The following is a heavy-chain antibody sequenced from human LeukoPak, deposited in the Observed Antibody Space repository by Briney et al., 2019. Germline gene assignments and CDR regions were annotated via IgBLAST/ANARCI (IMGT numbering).Heavy chain of an antibody. Sequence: SETLSLTCTVSGGSISSYYWSWIRQPPGKGLEWIGYIYYSGSTNYNPSLKSRVTISVDTSKNQFSLKLGSVTAADTAVYYCARGPAGYPLSYYYYMDVWGKGTTVTVSS. D-gene: IGHD1-1*01. CDR3: ARGPAGYPLSYYYYMDV. CDR2: IYYSGST. J-gene: IGHJ6*03. CDR1: GGSISSYY. V-gene: IGHV4-59*01.